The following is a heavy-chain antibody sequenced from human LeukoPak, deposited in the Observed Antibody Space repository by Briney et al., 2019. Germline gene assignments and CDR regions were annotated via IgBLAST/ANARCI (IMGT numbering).Heavy chain of an antibody. J-gene: IGHJ4*02. CDR1: RFSFSKYG. V-gene: IGHV3-30*02. CDR3: AKDLYGDYGRGIDY. D-gene: IGHD4-17*01. Sequence: PGGSLRLSCAASRFSFSKYGMNWVRQAPGKGLEWVAFIRYDGTNKYYVDSVKGRFTISRDNSKNTLYLQMNSLRAEDTAVYYCAKDLYGDYGRGIDYWGQGTLVTVSS. CDR2: IRYDGTNK.